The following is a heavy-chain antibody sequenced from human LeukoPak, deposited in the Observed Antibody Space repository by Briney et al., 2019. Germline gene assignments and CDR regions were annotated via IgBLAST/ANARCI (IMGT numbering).Heavy chain of an antibody. V-gene: IGHV3-23*01. CDR1: GFTLSSYA. Sequence: PGGSLRLSCAASGFTLSSYAMSWVRQAPGKGLEWVSAISGSGGSTYYADSVKGRFTISRDNSKNTLYLQMNSLRAEDTAVYYCAKDGGHYYDSSGYPRAEYFQHWGQGTLVTVSS. D-gene: IGHD3-22*01. CDR2: ISGSGGST. J-gene: IGHJ1*01. CDR3: AKDGGHYYDSSGYPRAEYFQH.